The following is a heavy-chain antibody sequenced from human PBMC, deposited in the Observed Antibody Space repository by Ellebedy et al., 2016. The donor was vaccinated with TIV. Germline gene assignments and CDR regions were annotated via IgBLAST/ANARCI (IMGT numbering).Heavy chain of an antibody. D-gene: IGHD2-21*01. CDR1: GFTFSTFG. CDR3: AKHTAYSRGQYRDA. J-gene: IGHJ5*02. V-gene: IGHV3-23*01. CDR2: ISGSGDVK. Sequence: PGGSLRLSCAASGFTFSTFGMSWVRQAPGKGLQWLSAISGSGDVKYYADSVKGRFTISRDNSKNTLYLQMNSLRAEDTAVYYCAKHTAYSRGQYRDAWGQGTLVTASS.